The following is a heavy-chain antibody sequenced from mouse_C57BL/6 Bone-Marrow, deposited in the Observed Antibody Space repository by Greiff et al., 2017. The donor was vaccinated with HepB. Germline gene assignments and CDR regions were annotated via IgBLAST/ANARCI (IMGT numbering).Heavy chain of an antibody. V-gene: IGHV3-6*01. CDR1: GYSITSGYY. CDR3: ASIYYYARNDFDY. CDR2: ISYDGSN. D-gene: IGHD1-1*01. Sequence: EVKLQESGPGLVKPSQSLSLTCSVTGYSITSGYYWNWIRQFPGNKLEWMGYISYDGSNNYNPSLKNRISITRDTSKNQFFLKLNSVTTEDTATYYCASIYYYARNDFDYWGQGTTLTVSS. J-gene: IGHJ2*01.